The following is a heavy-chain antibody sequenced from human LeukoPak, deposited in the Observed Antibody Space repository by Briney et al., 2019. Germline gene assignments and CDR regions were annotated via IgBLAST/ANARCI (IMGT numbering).Heavy chain of an antibody. J-gene: IGHJ4*02. Sequence: RPGGSLRLSCAGTGFTFSSYAMTWVRQAPGKGLEWVSGISGSGGSTYYADSVKGRFTISRDNSKHTLYLQMSSLRADDTAVYYCAKAPPYNSAWLYPFDSWGQGTLVTVSS. CDR1: GFTFSSYA. V-gene: IGHV3-23*01. CDR3: AKAPPYNSAWLYPFDS. CDR2: ISGSGGST. D-gene: IGHD6-19*01.